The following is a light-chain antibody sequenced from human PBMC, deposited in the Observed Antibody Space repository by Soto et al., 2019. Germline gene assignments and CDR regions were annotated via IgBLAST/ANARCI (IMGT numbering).Light chain of an antibody. Sequence: QSVLTQPASVSGSPGQSITTSCTGTSSDVGGYNYVSWYQHHPGKAPKLIIYDVTNRPSGVSNPFSGSKSGNTASLTISGLQPEDEADHYCSSYTTSNTRQIVFGTGTKVTVL. V-gene: IGLV2-14*03. J-gene: IGLJ1*01. CDR1: SSDVGGYNY. CDR2: DVT. CDR3: SSYTTSNTRQIV.